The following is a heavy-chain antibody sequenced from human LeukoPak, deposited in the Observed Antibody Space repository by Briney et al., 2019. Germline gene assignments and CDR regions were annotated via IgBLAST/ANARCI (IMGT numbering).Heavy chain of an antibody. CDR2: SYTSGST. CDR1: VGSISSYY. Sequence: PSETLSLTCTVSVGSISSYYWSWIRQPAGKGLEWIGLSYTSGSTNYNPSLKSRVTMSVDTYKNQFYLKLSSVTAADTAVYYCARDKGAAAGKGPDYYYYYYMDVWGKGTTVTISS. V-gene: IGHV4-4*07. D-gene: IGHD6-13*01. CDR3: ARDKGAAAGKGPDYYYYYYMDV. J-gene: IGHJ6*03.